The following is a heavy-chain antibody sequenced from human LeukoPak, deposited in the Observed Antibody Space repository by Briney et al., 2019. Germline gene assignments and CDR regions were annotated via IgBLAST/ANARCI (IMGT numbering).Heavy chain of an antibody. Sequence: PGGSLRLSCAASGFTFSNYAMSWIRQAPGKGLEWVSYISSSGSTIYYADSVKGRFTISRDNAKNSLYLQMNSLRAEDTAVYYCARVADFWSGYYGYWGQGTLVTVSS. CDR2: ISSSGSTI. D-gene: IGHD3-3*01. J-gene: IGHJ4*02. CDR1: GFTFSNYA. CDR3: ARVADFWSGYYGY. V-gene: IGHV3-11*04.